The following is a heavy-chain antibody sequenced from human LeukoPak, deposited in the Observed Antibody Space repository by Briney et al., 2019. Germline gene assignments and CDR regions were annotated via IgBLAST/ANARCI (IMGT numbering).Heavy chain of an antibody. CDR1: GFTFSNYG. CDR2: TDTSGNYI. J-gene: IGHJ3*02. Sequence: PGGSLRLPCEASGFTFSNYGMNWVRQAPGKGLEWVSFTDTSGNYIYYGDSVKGRFTISRDNARNLLFLQMNGLRAEDTAVYYCARGRSITLLRGVAMSDGFDIWGQGAMVAVSS. D-gene: IGHD3-10*01. CDR3: ARGRSITLLRGVAMSDGFDI. V-gene: IGHV3-21*06.